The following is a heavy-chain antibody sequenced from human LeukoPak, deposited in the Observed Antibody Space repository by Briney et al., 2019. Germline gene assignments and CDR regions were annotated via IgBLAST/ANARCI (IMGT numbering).Heavy chain of an antibody. J-gene: IGHJ2*01. D-gene: IGHD1-26*01. CDR2: IYYSGST. CDR3: ARPHYSGTYWYFDL. CDR1: GGSISNSY. Sequence: PSETLSLTCSVSGGSISNSYWSWIRQPPAKGLEWLGYIYYSGSTNYNPSLKNRVTISLDASKNQFSLKLTSVTAADTAVYYCARPHYSGTYWYFDLWGRGTLVTVSS. V-gene: IGHV4-59*08.